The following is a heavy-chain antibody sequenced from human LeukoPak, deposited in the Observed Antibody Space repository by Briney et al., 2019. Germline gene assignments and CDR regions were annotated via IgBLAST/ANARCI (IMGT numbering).Heavy chain of an antibody. Sequence: GVSLRLPCAASGFTFSSYSIIWVRQAPGKGLEWVSSISSSSSYIYYADSVKGRFTISRDDAKNSLYLQMNSLRAEHAAVYHCPKDLFGLSSGWYFGYEGGQGTLVTVSS. CDR2: ISSSSSYI. CDR1: GFTFSSYS. V-gene: IGHV3-21*01. J-gene: IGHJ1*01. D-gene: IGHD6-19*01. CDR3: PKDLFGLSSGWYFGYE.